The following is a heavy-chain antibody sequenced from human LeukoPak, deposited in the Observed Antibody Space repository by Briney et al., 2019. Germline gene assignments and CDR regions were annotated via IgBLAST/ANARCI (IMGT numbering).Heavy chain of an antibody. CDR3: ARGDDFWSGYYISPFDY. Sequence: GGSLRLSCAASGFTFSSYWMHWVRQAPGKGLVWVSRINSDGSSTSYADSVKGRFTISRDNAKNTLYLQMNSLRAEDTAVYYCARGDDFWSGYYISPFDYWGQGTLVTVSS. CDR1: GFTFSSYW. D-gene: IGHD3-3*01. V-gene: IGHV3-74*01. CDR2: INSDGSST. J-gene: IGHJ4*02.